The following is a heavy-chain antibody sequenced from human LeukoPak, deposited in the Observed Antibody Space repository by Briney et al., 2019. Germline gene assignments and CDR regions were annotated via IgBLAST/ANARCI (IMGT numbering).Heavy chain of an antibody. CDR1: GLTFSDYY. D-gene: IGHD6-19*01. CDR3: ARTQQWLVSGFDP. J-gene: IGHJ5*02. V-gene: IGHV3-11*01. CDR2: ISSNGRTI. Sequence: GGSLRLSCATSGLTFSDYYISWIRQAPGKGLEWISYISSNGRTIYYADSVKGRFTISRENARKSVYLQMNSLRAEDTAIYYCARTQQWLVSGFDPWGQGTLVTVSS.